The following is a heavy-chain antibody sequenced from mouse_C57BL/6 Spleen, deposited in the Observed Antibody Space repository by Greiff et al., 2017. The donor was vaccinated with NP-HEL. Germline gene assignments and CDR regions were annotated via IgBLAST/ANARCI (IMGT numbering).Heavy chain of an antibody. CDR3: ARSGGQLRPFDD. CDR1: GYTFTSYW. D-gene: IGHD3-2*02. CDR2: IDPSDSYT. V-gene: IGHV1-69*01. J-gene: IGHJ2*01. Sequence: VQLQQPGAELVMPGASVKLSCKASGYTFTSYWMHWVKQRPGQGLEWIGEIDPSDSYTNYNQKFKGKSTLTVDKSSSTAYMQLSSLTSEDSAVYYCARSGGQLRPFDDWGQGTTLTVSS.